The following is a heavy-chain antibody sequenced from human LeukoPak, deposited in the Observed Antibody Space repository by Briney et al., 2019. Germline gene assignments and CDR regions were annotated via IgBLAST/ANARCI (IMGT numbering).Heavy chain of an antibody. Sequence: SETLSLTCTVSGGSISSSSYYWGWIRQPPGKGLEWIGSIYYSGSTYYNPSLKSRVTISVDTSKNQFSLKLSSVTAADTAVYYCARLEADCSGGSCYSVDYWGQGTLVTVSS. D-gene: IGHD2-15*01. CDR1: GGSISSSSYY. CDR3: ARLEADCSGGSCYSVDY. V-gene: IGHV4-39*01. J-gene: IGHJ4*02. CDR2: IYYSGST.